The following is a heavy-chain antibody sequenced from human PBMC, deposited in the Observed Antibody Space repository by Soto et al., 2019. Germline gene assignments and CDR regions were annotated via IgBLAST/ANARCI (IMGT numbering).Heavy chain of an antibody. CDR3: ATIWGPFDY. CDR2: ISYDGSNK. Sequence: PGGSLRLSCAASGFSFSSYGMHWVRQAPGKGLEWVAVISYDGSNKYYADSVKGRFTISIDNSKNTLYLQMNSLRAADTAVYYCATIWGPFDYWGQGTLVTVSS. J-gene: IGHJ4*02. V-gene: IGHV3-30*03. D-gene: IGHD7-27*01. CDR1: GFSFSSYG.